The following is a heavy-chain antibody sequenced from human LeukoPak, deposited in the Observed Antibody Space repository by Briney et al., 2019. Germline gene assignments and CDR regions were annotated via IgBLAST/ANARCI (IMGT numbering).Heavy chain of an antibody. Sequence: GGSLRLSCAASGFTFSSYWMTWVRQAPGKGLEWVANIKEDGSEKYYVDSVKGRFTISRDNAKNSLYLQMNSLGAEDTAVYYCARGDCSGGSCSRYWGQGTLVTVSS. CDR1: GFTFSSYW. CDR3: ARGDCSGGSCSRY. V-gene: IGHV3-7*01. CDR2: IKEDGSEK. D-gene: IGHD2-15*01. J-gene: IGHJ4*02.